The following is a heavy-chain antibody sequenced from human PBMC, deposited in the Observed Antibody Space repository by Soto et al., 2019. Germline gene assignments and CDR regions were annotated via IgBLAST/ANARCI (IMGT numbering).Heavy chain of an antibody. CDR1: GDSISRSSYS. CDR2: IYYSGTT. D-gene: IGHD3-22*01. V-gene: IGHV4-39*01. J-gene: IGHJ3*02. CDR3: ARHELNGYDSLNAFDI. Sequence: LSLTCTVSGDSISRSSYSWTWIRQPPGKGLEWIGYIYYSGTTYYTPSLKSRVTMSVDKSKNQFSLNLSSVTATDTAVYYCARHELNGYDSLNAFDIWGQGKMVTVSS.